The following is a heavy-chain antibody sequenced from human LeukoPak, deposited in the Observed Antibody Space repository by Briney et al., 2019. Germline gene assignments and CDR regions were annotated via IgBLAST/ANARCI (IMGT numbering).Heavy chain of an antibody. J-gene: IGHJ6*03. Sequence: SVKVSCKASGGTFSSYAISWVRQAPAQGLEWMGGIIPIFGTANYAQKFQGRVTITADESTSTAYMELSSLRSEDTAVYYCARLNYYGSGSYRRYYYYMDVWGKGTTVTISS. CDR2: IIPIFGTA. CDR3: ARLNYYGSGSYRRYYYYMDV. D-gene: IGHD3-10*01. CDR1: GGTFSSYA. V-gene: IGHV1-69*13.